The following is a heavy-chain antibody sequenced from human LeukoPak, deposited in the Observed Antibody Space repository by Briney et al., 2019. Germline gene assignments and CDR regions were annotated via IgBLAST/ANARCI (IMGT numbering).Heavy chain of an antibody. J-gene: IGHJ4*02. CDR2: INHSGST. CDR3: ASSGELPFDY. CDR1: GGSFSGYY. D-gene: IGHD4-17*01. Sequence: SETLSLTCAVYGGSFSGYYWSWIRQPPGKGLEWIGEINHSGSTNYNPSLKSRVTISVGTSKNQFSLKLSSVTAADTAVYYCASSGELPFDYWGQGTLVTVSS. V-gene: IGHV4-34*01.